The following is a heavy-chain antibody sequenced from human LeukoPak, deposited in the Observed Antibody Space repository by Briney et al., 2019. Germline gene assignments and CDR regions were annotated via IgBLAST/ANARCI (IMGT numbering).Heavy chain of an antibody. J-gene: IGHJ3*02. CDR1: GFTFSSYW. Sequence: GGSLRLSCAASGFTFSSYWMHWVRQAPGKGLVWVSRTNSDGSSTSYADSVKGRFTISRDNAKNTLYLQMNSLRAEDTAVYYCARETGTPRDAFDIWGQGTMVTVSS. CDR3: ARETGTPRDAFDI. CDR2: TNSDGSST. V-gene: IGHV3-74*01. D-gene: IGHD1-1*01.